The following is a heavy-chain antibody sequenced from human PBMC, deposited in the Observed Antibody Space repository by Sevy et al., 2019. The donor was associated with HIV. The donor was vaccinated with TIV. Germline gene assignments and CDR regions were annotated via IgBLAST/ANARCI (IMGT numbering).Heavy chain of an antibody. V-gene: IGHV3-23*01. CDR3: AKSSLPYGDYHFDQ. CDR2: ISGSGEST. Sequence: GGSLRLSCAAAGFTFNSHAMTWVRQAPGKGLEWVAAISGSGESTYYAGAVKGRFTISRDNSKNTLYLQMNSLRAEETAVYYCAKSSLPYGDYHFDQWGQGTLVTVSS. J-gene: IGHJ4*02. CDR1: GFTFNSHA. D-gene: IGHD4-17*01.